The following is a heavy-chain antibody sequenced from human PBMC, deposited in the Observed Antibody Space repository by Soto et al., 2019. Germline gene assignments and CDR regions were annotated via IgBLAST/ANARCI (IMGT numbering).Heavy chain of an antibody. Sequence: LRLSCAASGFTFSSYAMSWVRQAPGKGLEWVSAISGSGGSTYYADSVKGRFTISRDNSKNTLYLQMNSLRAEDTAVHYCAKVGYSYGLPVCFDYWGQGTLVTVSS. CDR2: ISGSGGST. J-gene: IGHJ4*02. CDR1: GFTFSSYA. V-gene: IGHV3-23*01. CDR3: AKVGYSYGLPVCFDY. D-gene: IGHD5-18*01.